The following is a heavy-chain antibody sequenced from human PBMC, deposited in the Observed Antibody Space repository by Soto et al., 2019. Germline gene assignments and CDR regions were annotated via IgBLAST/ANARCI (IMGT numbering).Heavy chain of an antibody. J-gene: IGHJ4*02. CDR2: IYPRDSDI. CDR3: ARQHPLDSRVWYD. V-gene: IGHV5-51*01. CDR1: GDSFTGFW. Sequence: PGESLTLSCKVFGDSFTGFWIGWVRQMPGKGLEWVASIYPRDSDIRYNPSFQGQVTISADRSTTTAYLQWSSLKASDTAIYYCARQHPLDSRVWYDWGQGTLVTVSS. D-gene: IGHD6-19*01.